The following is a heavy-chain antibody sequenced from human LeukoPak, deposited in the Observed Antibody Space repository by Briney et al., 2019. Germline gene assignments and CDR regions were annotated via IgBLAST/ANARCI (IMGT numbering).Heavy chain of an antibody. CDR1: GGSISSSSYY. D-gene: IGHD4-17*01. Sequence: SETLSLTCTVSGGSISSSSYYWGWIRQPPGKGLEWIGSIYYSGSTYYNPSLKSRVTISVDTSKNQFSLNLSSVTAADTAVYYCARQWVRLDYGDYDDCDAFDIWGQGTMVTVSS. CDR2: IYYSGST. CDR3: ARQWVRLDYGDYDDCDAFDI. V-gene: IGHV4-39*01. J-gene: IGHJ3*02.